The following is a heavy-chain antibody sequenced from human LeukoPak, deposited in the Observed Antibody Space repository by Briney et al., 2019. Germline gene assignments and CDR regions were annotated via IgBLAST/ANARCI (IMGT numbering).Heavy chain of an antibody. CDR3: AKDLYSSSWFWEGD. J-gene: IGHJ4*02. Sequence: GGSLRLSCAASGFTFSSYAMSWVRQAPGKGLQWVSSISGSGGTTYFADSVKGRFTISRDNSKNTVYLQMNSLRAEDTAVYYCAKDLYSSSWFWEGDWGPGTLVPVSS. D-gene: IGHD6-13*01. CDR2: ISGSGGTT. CDR1: GFTFSSYA. V-gene: IGHV3-23*01.